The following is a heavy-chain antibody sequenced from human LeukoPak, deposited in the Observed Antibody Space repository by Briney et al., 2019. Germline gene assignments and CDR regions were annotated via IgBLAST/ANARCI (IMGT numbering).Heavy chain of an antibody. CDR2: ISGSGGST. D-gene: IGHD3-3*01. V-gene: IGHV3-23*01. CDR1: GFTFSSYS. Sequence: GGSLRLSCAASGFTFSSYSMNWVRQAPGKGLEWVSAISGSGGSTYYADSVKGRFTISRDNSKNTLYLQMNSLRAEDTAVYYCAKDPLTIFGVVIPKYNWFDPWGQGTLVTVSS. J-gene: IGHJ5*02. CDR3: AKDPLTIFGVVIPKYNWFDP.